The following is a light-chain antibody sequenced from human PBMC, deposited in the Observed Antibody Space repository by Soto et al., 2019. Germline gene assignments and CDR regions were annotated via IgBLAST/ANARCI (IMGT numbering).Light chain of an antibody. CDR3: QQYNNWPKT. CDR2: GAS. Sequence: EIVLTQSPGTLSLSPGERATLSCRASQSVSSNLAWYQQKPGQAPRLLIYGASTRATGIPARFSGSGSGTEFTLTISSLQSEDFAVYYCQQYNNWPKTLGQGTNVDIK. V-gene: IGKV3-15*01. J-gene: IGKJ1*01. CDR1: QSVSSN.